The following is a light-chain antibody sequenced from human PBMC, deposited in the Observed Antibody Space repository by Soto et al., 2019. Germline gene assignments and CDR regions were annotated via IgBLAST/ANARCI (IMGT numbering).Light chain of an antibody. Sequence: EIVLTQSPGTLSLSPVERATLSCRASQSVSNNYLAWYQQKPGQAPRLLIYDASTRAPGIPARFSGRGSGADFTLTISSLEPEDFAVYYCQQRSDSITFGQGTRLEIK. CDR2: DAS. V-gene: IGKV3D-20*02. CDR1: QSVSNNY. CDR3: QQRSDSIT. J-gene: IGKJ5*01.